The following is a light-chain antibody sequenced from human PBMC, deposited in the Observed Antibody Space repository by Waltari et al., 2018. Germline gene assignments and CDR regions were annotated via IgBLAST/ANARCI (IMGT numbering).Light chain of an antibody. V-gene: IGKV3-15*01. CDR2: HAS. CDR1: QSVGTN. J-gene: IGKJ2*01. CDR3: QQYTDWQYT. Sequence: DIVMTQSPATLSVSPGERATLSCRASQSVGTNLVWYQQKPGQAPRLLIFHASIRATGIAARFSGSGSGTEFTLTISSLQSEDFAVYYSQQYTDWQYTFGQGTKLEIK.